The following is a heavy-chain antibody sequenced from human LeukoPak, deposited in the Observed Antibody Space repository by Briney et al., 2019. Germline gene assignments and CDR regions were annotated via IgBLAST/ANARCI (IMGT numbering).Heavy chain of an antibody. CDR3: AKDRGSSAIDY. CDR2: IYENGGTT. Sequence: GGSLRLSCVGSGFTFRSHAMSWVRQAPEKGLEFVSGIYENGGTTYYADSVKGRSSISRDNSKNTLYLQMNSLRAEDTAVYYCAKDRGSSAIDYWGQGTLVTVSS. CDR1: GFTFRSHA. V-gene: IGHV3-23*01. D-gene: IGHD6-6*01. J-gene: IGHJ4*02.